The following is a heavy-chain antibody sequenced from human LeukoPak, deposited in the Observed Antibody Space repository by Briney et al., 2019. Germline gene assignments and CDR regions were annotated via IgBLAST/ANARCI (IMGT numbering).Heavy chain of an antibody. D-gene: IGHD5-12*01. CDR3: AKEAGYSGYEHFDS. J-gene: IGHJ4*02. Sequence: SGGSLRLSCAASGFNFGSYGMHWVRQAPGKGLEWVAVISYDGSKKYYADSVKGRFAISRDDSWNTLFIQMNSLRAEDTALYYCAKEAGYSGYEHFDSWGQGTLVTVSS. CDR1: GFNFGSYG. V-gene: IGHV3-30*18. CDR2: ISYDGSKK.